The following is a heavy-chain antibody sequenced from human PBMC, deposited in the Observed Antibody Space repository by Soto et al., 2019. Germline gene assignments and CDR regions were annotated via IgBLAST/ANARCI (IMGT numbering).Heavy chain of an antibody. CDR3: AREDCSSTSCRGFDY. V-gene: IGHV1-2*04. D-gene: IGHD2-2*01. CDR2: FNPNSGGT. Sequence: QVQLVQSGAEVKKPGASVKVSCKASGYTFTGYYMHWVRQAPGQGLEWMGWFNPNSGGTNYAQKFQGWVTMTRDTSISTAYMELSRLRSDDTAVYYCAREDCSSTSCRGFDYWGQGTLVTVSS. CDR1: GYTFTGYY. J-gene: IGHJ4*02.